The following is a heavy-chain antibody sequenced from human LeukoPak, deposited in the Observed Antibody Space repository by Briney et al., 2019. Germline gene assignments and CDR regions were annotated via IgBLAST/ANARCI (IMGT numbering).Heavy chain of an antibody. J-gene: IGHJ3*02. CDR3: ARDRSRGLLDAFDI. D-gene: IGHD3-10*01. V-gene: IGHV3-74*01. CDR1: GFTFSSYW. CDR2: INSDGSST. Sequence: GGSLRLSCAASGFTFSSYWMHWVRQAPGKGLVWVSRINSDGSSTNYADSVKGRFTISRDNAKNSLYLQMNSLRAEDTAVYYCARDRSRGLLDAFDIWGQGTMVTVSS.